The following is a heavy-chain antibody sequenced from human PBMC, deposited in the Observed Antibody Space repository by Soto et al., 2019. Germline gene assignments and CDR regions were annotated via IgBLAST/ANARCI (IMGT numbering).Heavy chain of an antibody. CDR3: AKDPRIGIAVAGVFDY. J-gene: IGHJ4*02. D-gene: IGHD6-19*01. CDR2: IIDSGAST. Sequence: PGGSLRLSCAASGFTFRSCAMGWVRQAPGKGLEWVSDIIDSGASTYYADSVKGRFTISRDNSKNTLYLQMNSLRAEDTAVYYCAKDPRIGIAVAGVFDYWGQGTLVTAPQ. V-gene: IGHV3-23*01. CDR1: GFTFRSCA.